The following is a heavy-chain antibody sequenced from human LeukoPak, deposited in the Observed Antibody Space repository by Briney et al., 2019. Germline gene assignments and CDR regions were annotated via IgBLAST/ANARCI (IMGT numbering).Heavy chain of an antibody. CDR2: ISGSGGST. Sequence: GGSLKLSCAASGFTFSSYAMSWVRQAPGKGLEWVSAISGSGGSTYYADSVKGRFTISRDNSKNTLYLQMNSLRAEDTAVYYCARALSTVTTLPGYWGQGTLVTVSS. D-gene: IGHD4-17*01. V-gene: IGHV3-23*01. CDR3: ARALSTVTTLPGY. J-gene: IGHJ4*02. CDR1: GFTFSSYA.